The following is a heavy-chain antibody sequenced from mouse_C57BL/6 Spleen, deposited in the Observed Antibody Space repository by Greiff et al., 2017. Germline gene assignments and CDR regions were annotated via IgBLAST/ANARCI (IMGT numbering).Heavy chain of an antibody. CDR1: GFTFSDYG. J-gene: IGHJ3*01. CDR2: ISSGSSTI. V-gene: IGHV5-17*01. CDR3: ARPTGSGFAY. Sequence: EVKLVESGGGLVKPGGSLKLSCAASGFTFSDYGMHWVRQAPEKGLEWVAYISSGSSTIYYADTVKGRFTISRDNAKNTLFLQMTSLRSEDTAMYYCARPTGSGFAYWGQGTLVTVSA.